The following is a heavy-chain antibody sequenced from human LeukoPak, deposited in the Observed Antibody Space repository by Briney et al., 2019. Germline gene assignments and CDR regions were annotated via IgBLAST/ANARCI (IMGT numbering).Heavy chain of an antibody. CDR3: ARAFDTSWDYYYMDV. CDR2: LSSSSRYI. Sequence: GGSLRLSCAASGFTFRTYSMNWVRQAPGKGLEWVSSLSSSSRYIYYADSVKGRFTISRDDARNSLYLQMNSLRAEDTAVYYCARAFDTSWDYYYMDVWGRGTTVTVSS. J-gene: IGHJ6*03. CDR1: GFTFRTYS. D-gene: IGHD2-2*01. V-gene: IGHV3-21*01.